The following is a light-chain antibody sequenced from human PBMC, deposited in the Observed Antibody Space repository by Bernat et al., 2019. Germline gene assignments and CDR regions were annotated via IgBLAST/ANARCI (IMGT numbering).Light chain of an antibody. V-gene: IGLV2-23*02. CDR2: EVT. CDR1: SSDVGGYNL. Sequence: QSTQTQPASVSGSPGQSITISCSGASSDVGGYNLVSWYQQHPGKAPKLVIYEVTKRPAGVSDRFSGSKSGSTASLTISGLQAEDESHYYCCSYASSDTYVFGSGTRVTVL. J-gene: IGLJ1*01. CDR3: CSYASSDTYV.